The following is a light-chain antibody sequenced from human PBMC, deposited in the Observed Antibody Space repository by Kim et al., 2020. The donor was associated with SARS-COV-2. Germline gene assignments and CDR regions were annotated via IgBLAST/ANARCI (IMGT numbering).Light chain of an antibody. CDR1: QSVSSSS. CDR2: GAS. CDR3: QQYGNSPRT. J-gene: IGKJ1*01. Sequence: SPGERATRSCRASQSVSSSSLAWYQQKPGQAPRLLIYGASSRATGIPDRFSGSGSGTDFTLTISRLEPEDFAVYYCQQYGNSPRTFGQGTKVDIK. V-gene: IGKV3-20*01.